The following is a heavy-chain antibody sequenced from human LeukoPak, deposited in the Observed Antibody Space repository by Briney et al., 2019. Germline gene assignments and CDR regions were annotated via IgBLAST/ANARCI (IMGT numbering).Heavy chain of an antibody. CDR1: GGSISSSSYY. D-gene: IGHD7-27*01. Sequence: SETLSLTRTVSGGSISSSSYYWGWIRQPPGKGLEWIGSIYYSGSTYYNPSLKSRVTISVDTSKNQFSLKLSSVTAADTAVYYCARQTGAYYYYMDVWGKGTTVTVSS. J-gene: IGHJ6*03. CDR3: ARQTGAYYYYMDV. CDR2: IYYSGST. V-gene: IGHV4-39*01.